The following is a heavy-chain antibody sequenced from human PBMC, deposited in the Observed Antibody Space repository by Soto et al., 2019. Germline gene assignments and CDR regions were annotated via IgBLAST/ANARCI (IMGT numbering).Heavy chain of an antibody. V-gene: IGHV5-10-1*01. CDR2: IDPSDSYT. Sequence: PGESLKISCKGSGYSFTSYWISWVRQMPGKGLEWMGRIDPSDSYTNYSPSFQGHVTISADKSISTAYLQWSSLKASDTAMYYCARQASPGEYHDAFDIWGQGTMVTVSS. CDR1: GYSFTSYW. D-gene: IGHD7-27*01. J-gene: IGHJ3*02. CDR3: ARQASPGEYHDAFDI.